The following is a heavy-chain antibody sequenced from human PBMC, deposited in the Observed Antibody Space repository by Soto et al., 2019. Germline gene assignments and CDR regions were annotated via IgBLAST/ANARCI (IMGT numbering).Heavy chain of an antibody. V-gene: IGHV3-33*01. Sequence: GGSLRLSFAASGFTFSSYGMHWVRQAPGKGLEWVAVIWYDGSNKYYADSVKGRFTISRDNSKNKLYLQMNSLRAEDTAVYYCARDVGYGSGSYKNYYYYMDVWGKGTTVTVSS. CDR1: GFTFSSYG. CDR3: ARDVGYGSGSYKNYYYYMDV. D-gene: IGHD3-10*01. J-gene: IGHJ6*03. CDR2: IWYDGSNK.